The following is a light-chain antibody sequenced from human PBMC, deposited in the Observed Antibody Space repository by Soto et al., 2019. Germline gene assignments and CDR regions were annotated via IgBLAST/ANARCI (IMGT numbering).Light chain of an antibody. CDR1: QSVSSY. CDR2: DAS. Sequence: EIVLTQSPATLSLSPGERATLSCRASQSVSSYLAWYQQKPGQAPRLLIYDASTRATGIPARFSGRGSVTDFTLTISSLEPEDFAVYYCQQRSDWPWTFGQGTKVEIK. V-gene: IGKV3-11*01. J-gene: IGKJ1*01. CDR3: QQRSDWPWT.